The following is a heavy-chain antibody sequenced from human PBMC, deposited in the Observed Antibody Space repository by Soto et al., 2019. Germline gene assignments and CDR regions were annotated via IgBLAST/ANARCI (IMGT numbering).Heavy chain of an antibody. CDR2: ISGSADGT. V-gene: IGHV3-23*01. J-gene: IGHJ3*01. CDR3: SKDSVGGYGFLSGYYSDGLEV. Sequence: EVQLLESGGGLAQPGGSLRLSCVGSGFTFDRYGINWVRQAPGERLMWIEAISGSADGTDYANSVKGRFTISRDNAKKTVHLQIDILLVKYRAIYFGSKDSVGGYGFLSGYYSDGLEVWGQGTLVSVS. D-gene: IGHD3-3*01. CDR1: GFTFDRYG.